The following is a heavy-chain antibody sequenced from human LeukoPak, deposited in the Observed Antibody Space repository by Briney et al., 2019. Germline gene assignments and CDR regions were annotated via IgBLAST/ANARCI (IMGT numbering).Heavy chain of an antibody. D-gene: IGHD3-10*01. Sequence: SETLSLTCTVSGGSISSGGYYWSWIRQPPGKGLEWIGYIYHSGSTYYNPSLKSRVTISVDTSKNQFSLKLSSVTAADTAVYYCARHMVPRYFDLWGRGTLVTVSS. CDR3: ARHMVPRYFDL. J-gene: IGHJ2*01. V-gene: IGHV4-30-2*01. CDR2: IYHSGST. CDR1: GGSISSGGYY.